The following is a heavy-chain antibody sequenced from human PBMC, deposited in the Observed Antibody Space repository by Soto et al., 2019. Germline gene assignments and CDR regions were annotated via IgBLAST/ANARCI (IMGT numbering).Heavy chain of an antibody. CDR2: INSDGSST. V-gene: IGHV3-74*01. Sequence: GGSLRLSCAASGFTFSSYWMHWVRQAPGKGLVWVSRINSDGSSTSYADSVKGRFTISRDNAKNTLYLQMNSLRAEDTAVYYCAREIRGLIEDYYYGMDVWGQGTTVTVSS. CDR3: AREIRGLIEDYYYGMDV. CDR1: GFTFSSYW. J-gene: IGHJ6*02. D-gene: IGHD2-8*01.